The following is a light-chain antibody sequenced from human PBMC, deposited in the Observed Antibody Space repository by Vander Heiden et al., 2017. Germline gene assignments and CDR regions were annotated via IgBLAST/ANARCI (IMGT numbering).Light chain of an antibody. CDR2: DAS. CDR1: QSVSSY. V-gene: IGKV3-11*01. J-gene: IGKJ1*01. CDR3: QQRSNWPGT. Sequence: EIVLTPSPATLSLSPGERATLSCRASQSVSSYLAWYQQKPGQAPRLLIYDASNRATGIPARFSGSGSGTDFTLTISSLEPEDFAVYYCQQRSNWPGTFAQGTKVEIK.